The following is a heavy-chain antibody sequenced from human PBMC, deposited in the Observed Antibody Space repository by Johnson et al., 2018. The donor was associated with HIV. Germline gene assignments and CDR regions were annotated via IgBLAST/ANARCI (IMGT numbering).Heavy chain of an antibody. Sequence: VQLVESGGGLVQPGGSLRLSCAASGFTVSSNYMSWVRQAPGKGLEWVANINQDGSEKYYVDSVKGRFTISRDNAKNSLYLQMNSLRAEDTAVYYCARDFGYSSTWEGAFDVWGQGTMVTVSS. CDR2: INQDGSEK. V-gene: IGHV3-7*01. CDR1: GFTVSSNY. J-gene: IGHJ3*01. D-gene: IGHD6-19*01. CDR3: ARDFGYSSTWEGAFDV.